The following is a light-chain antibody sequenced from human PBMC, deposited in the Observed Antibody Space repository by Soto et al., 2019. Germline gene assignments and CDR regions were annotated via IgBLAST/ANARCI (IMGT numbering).Light chain of an antibody. CDR3: QQSYSTPLT. CDR2: AAS. V-gene: IGKV1-39*01. Sequence: DIQMTQSPSSLSASVGDRVTINRRASQSIVTYLNWYQKKQGKAPKLMIYAASSLQSGVPSRFSGSGSGTDLNLTISSLQPEDFATYYCQQSYSTPLTFGGGTKVDI. J-gene: IGKJ4*01. CDR1: QSIVTY.